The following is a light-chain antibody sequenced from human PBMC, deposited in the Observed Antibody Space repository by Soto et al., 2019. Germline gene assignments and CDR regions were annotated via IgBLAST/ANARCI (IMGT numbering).Light chain of an antibody. CDR1: QSVDSTY. CDR3: QRYGG. J-gene: IGKJ1*01. CDR2: ATS. V-gene: IGKV3-20*01. Sequence: FVLTQSPGNLSLSPWERATLSCRASQSVDSTYLAWYQQKPDQSPRLLIYATSTRAAGIPDRFSGSGSGTDFTLTISRLEPEDFAVYYCQRYGGFGQGTKVDIK.